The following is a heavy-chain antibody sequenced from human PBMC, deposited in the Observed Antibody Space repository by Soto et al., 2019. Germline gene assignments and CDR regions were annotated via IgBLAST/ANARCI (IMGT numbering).Heavy chain of an antibody. CDR1: GFTFSSYA. J-gene: IGHJ6*02. Sequence: QPGGSLRLSCAASGFTFSSYAMHWVRQAPGKGLEWVAVISYDGSNKYYADSVKGRFTISRDNSKNTLYLQMNSLRAEDTAVYYCARGGSGVLLGMDVWGQGTKVTVSS. CDR2: ISYDGSNK. D-gene: IGHD1-26*01. V-gene: IGHV3-30-3*01. CDR3: ARGGSGVLLGMDV.